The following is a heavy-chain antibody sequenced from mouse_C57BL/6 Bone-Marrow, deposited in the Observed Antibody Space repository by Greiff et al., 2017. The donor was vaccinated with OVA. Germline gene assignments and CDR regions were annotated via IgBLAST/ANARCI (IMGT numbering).Heavy chain of an antibody. J-gene: IGHJ2*01. CDR2: IYPRSGNT. CDR3: ARSGVRSYYFDY. Sequence: VRLQQSGAELARPGASVKLSCKASGYTFTSYGISWVKQRTGQGLEWIGEIYPRSGNTYYNEKFKGKATLTADKSSSTAYMELRSLTSEDSAVYFCARSGVRSYYFDYWGQGTTLTVSS. V-gene: IGHV1-81*01. D-gene: IGHD1-1*01. CDR1: GYTFTSYG.